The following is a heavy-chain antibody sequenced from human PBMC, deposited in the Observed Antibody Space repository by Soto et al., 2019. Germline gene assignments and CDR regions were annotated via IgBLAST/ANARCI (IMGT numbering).Heavy chain of an antibody. CDR1: GGTFSSYA. V-gene: IGHV1-69*13. D-gene: IGHD3-9*01. Sequence: SVKVSCKASGGTFSSYAISWVRQAPGQGLEWMGGIIPIFGTANYAQKFQGRVTITADESTSTAYMELSSLRSEDTAVYYCARAGLRYFDWLPADWFDPWGQGTLVTVSS. J-gene: IGHJ5*02. CDR2: IIPIFGTA. CDR3: ARAGLRYFDWLPADWFDP.